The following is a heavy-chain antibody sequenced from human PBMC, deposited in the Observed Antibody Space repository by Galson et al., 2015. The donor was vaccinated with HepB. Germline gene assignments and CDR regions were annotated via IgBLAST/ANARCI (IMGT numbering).Heavy chain of an antibody. CDR2: ISAGNGNT. V-gene: IGHV1-3*01. J-gene: IGHJ4*02. D-gene: IGHD3-3*01. Sequence: SVKVSCKASGYTFISYAMHWVRQAPGQRPEWMGRISAGNGNTKYSEKFQGRVTISRDTSASTVYMDLSSLKSEDTAVYYCARGDFWSGYPPGYWGQGTLVTVSS. CDR3: ARGDFWSGYPPGY. CDR1: GYTFISYA.